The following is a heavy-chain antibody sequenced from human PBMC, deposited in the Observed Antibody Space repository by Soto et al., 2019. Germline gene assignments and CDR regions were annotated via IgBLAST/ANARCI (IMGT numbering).Heavy chain of an antibody. J-gene: IGHJ6*04. V-gene: IGHV6-1*01. CDR1: GDSVSSNSAA. CDR3: ARVGYSSSVSAFYYGMDV. D-gene: IGHD6-6*01. CDR2: TYYRSKWYN. Sequence: SQTLSLTCVISGDSVSSNSAAWNWIRQSPSRGLEWLGRTYYRSKWYNDYAVSVKSRITINPDTSKNQFSLQLNSVTPEDTAVYYCARVGYSSSVSAFYYGMDVWGKGTTVTVSS.